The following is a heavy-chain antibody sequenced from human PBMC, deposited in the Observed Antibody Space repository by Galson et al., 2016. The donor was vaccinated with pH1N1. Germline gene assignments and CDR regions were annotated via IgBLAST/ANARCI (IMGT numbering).Heavy chain of an antibody. V-gene: IGHV4-61*09. CDR1: GGSISSSSYY. Sequence: TLSLTCTVSGGSISSSSYYWSWIRQPAGKGLEWIGYIYTSGSTNYNPSLKSRVTISVDTSKNQFSLKLSSVTAADTAVYYCARPRRDGYNEDSYYFDYWGQGTLVTVSS. CDR2: IYTSGST. J-gene: IGHJ4*02. D-gene: IGHD5-24*01. CDR3: ARPRRDGYNEDSYYFDY.